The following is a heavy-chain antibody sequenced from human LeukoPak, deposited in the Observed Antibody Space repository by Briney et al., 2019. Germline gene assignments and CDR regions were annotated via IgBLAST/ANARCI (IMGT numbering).Heavy chain of an antibody. CDR1: RVTCSNFN. Sequence: GGAPRHSCSDSRVTCSNFNMHWGRQAPGEGLQFVSGITSDGGSIDYADSVRGRFTISRDNSKNTLYLRMTSLRVEDTALYYCVRGLYGLGWDYWGPGTLVTVSS. CDR3: VRGLYGLGWDY. J-gene: IGHJ4*02. D-gene: IGHD3-10*01. CDR2: ITSDGGSI. V-gene: IGHV3-64D*06.